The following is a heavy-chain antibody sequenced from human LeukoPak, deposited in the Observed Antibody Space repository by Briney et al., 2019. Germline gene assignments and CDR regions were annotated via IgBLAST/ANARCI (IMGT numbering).Heavy chain of an antibody. CDR3: ARDGYKTDYYGMDV. Sequence: GSLRLSCAASGFTFGSYAMHWVRQAPGKGLEWVAVISYDGSNKYYADSVKGRFTISRDNSKNTLYLQMNSLRAEDTAVYYCARDGYKTDYYGMDVWGQGTTVTVSS. D-gene: IGHD1-1*01. V-gene: IGHV3-30-3*01. CDR2: ISYDGSNK. J-gene: IGHJ6*02. CDR1: GFTFGSYA.